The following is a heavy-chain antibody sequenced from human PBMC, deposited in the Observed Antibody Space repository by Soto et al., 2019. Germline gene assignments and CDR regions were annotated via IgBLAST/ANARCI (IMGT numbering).Heavy chain of an antibody. CDR2: LSSSGDDT. CDR3: AKVSNGNYGFFDY. Sequence: GGSLRLSCAASGFTFSSYAMSWVRQAPGKGLEWVSHLSSSGDDTYYADSVMGRFTISRDNSKNTVSLQMNSLRVEDAAVYYCAKVSNGNYGFFDYWGQGTLVTISS. CDR1: GFTFSSYA. J-gene: IGHJ4*02. D-gene: IGHD3-3*01. V-gene: IGHV3-23*01.